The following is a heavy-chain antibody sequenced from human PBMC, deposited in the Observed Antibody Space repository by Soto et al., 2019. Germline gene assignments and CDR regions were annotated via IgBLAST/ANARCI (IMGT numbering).Heavy chain of an antibody. D-gene: IGHD6-19*01. J-gene: IGHJ4*02. V-gene: IGHV3-33*01. CDR3: ARDKYSSGSGGIDY. Sequence: PGGSLRLSCAASGFSFRSYGLHWVRQAPGKGLGWVSLIFADGSEKYYVDSVKGRFTISRENSKNTLYLQMNSLRAEDTAVYYCARDKYSSGSGGIDYWGQGTLVTVSS. CDR1: GFSFRSYG. CDR2: IFADGSEK.